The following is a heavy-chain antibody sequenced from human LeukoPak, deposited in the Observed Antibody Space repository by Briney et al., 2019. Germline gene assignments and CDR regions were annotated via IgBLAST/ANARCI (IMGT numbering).Heavy chain of an antibody. CDR2: INPDSGGT. V-gene: IGHV1-2*06. Sequence: ASVKVSCKASGFTFTDYYMHWVRQAPGQGLEWLGRINPDSGGTNYAQKFQGRVTMTRDTSISTAYMELSRLRSDDTAVYYCARMTYYYDSSGYYYVDYWGQGTLVTVSS. CDR1: GFTFTDYY. J-gene: IGHJ4*02. D-gene: IGHD3-22*01. CDR3: ARMTYYYDSSGYYYVDY.